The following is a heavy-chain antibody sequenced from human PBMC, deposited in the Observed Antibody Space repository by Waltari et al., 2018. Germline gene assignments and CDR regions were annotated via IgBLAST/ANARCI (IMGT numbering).Heavy chain of an antibody. CDR2: INHSGST. J-gene: IGHJ1*01. CDR1: GGSFSGYY. CDR3: ARERTIRRGFQH. V-gene: IGHV4-34*01. Sequence: QVQLQQWGAGLFMPSETLSLTCAVSGGSFSGYYWSWIRQPPGKGLEWIGEINHSGSTNYNPSLKSRVTISVDTSKNQFSLKLSSVTAADTAVYYCARERTIRRGFQHWGQGTLVTVSS. D-gene: IGHD3-10*01.